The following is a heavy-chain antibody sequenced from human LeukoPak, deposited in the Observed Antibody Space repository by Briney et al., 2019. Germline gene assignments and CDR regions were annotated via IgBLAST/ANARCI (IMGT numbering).Heavy chain of an antibody. CDR3: ARTTVTTLAYFQH. J-gene: IGHJ1*01. V-gene: IGHV5-51*01. D-gene: IGHD4-17*01. Sequence: GESLKISCKGSGYSFTSYWIGWVRQMPGKGLGWMGIIYPGDSDTRYSPSFQGQVTISADKSISTAYLQWSSLKASDTAMYYCARTTVTTLAYFQHWGQGTLVTVSS. CDR1: GYSFTSYW. CDR2: IYPGDSDT.